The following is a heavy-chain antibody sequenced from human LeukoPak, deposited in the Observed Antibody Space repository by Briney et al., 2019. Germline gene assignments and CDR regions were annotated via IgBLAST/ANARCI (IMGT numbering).Heavy chain of an antibody. D-gene: IGHD3-3*01. V-gene: IGHV1-2*02. Sequence: ASVKVSCKASGYSYTGHYIHWLRQAPGHGLEWMGWIKPNTGGTNYAQKFQGRVTMTRDTSISTAHMELSRLRTNNLGAYYCAGRGFFRVVYPQGPFDIWGQGTMVTVSS. CDR1: GYSYTGHY. J-gene: IGHJ3*02. CDR2: IKPNTGGT. CDR3: AGRGFFRVVYPQGPFDI.